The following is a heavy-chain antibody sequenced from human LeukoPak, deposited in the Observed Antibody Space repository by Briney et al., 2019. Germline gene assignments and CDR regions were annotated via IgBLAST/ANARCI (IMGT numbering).Heavy chain of an antibody. V-gene: IGHV3-48*02. CDR2: ISGDRST. Sequence: WGSLRLSCAASGFTFSHYSMNWVRQAPGKGLEWVSYISGDRSTYHADSVKGRFTISRDNAKNSLYLQMNGLRDGDTGVYYCARGYSYGRDYWGQGTTVSLSS. D-gene: IGHD3-10*01. CDR1: GFTFSHYS. J-gene: IGHJ4*02. CDR3: ARGYSYGRDY.